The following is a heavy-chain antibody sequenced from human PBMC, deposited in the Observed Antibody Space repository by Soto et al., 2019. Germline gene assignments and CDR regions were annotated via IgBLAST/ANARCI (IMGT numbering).Heavy chain of an antibody. Sequence: GGSLRLSCSGSGFTFSSYSMHWFRQAPGKGLEWVAVMSYDRVNKFYGDTVKGRFTVSRDNSKGTMYMQMNNLRFEDTATYYCARDGRPAVHRRWFDPWGQGTVVTVSS. V-gene: IGHV3-30-3*01. D-gene: IGHD2-15*01. J-gene: IGHJ5*02. CDR2: MSYDRVNK. CDR1: GFTFSSYS. CDR3: ARDGRPAVHRRWFDP.